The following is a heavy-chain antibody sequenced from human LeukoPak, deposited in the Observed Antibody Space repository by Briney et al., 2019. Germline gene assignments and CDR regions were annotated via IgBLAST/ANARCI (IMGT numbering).Heavy chain of an antibody. V-gene: IGHV1-8*01. CDR2: MSPNSGNT. Sequence: ASVKVSCKASGYTFTSYDINWVRQATGQGPEWMGWMSPNSGNTGYAQKFQGRVTMTRSTSMSTAYMELSSLRSEDTAVYYCARDPRIAVAGKYFDYWGQGTLVTVSS. J-gene: IGHJ4*02. D-gene: IGHD6-19*01. CDR1: GYTFTSYD. CDR3: ARDPRIAVAGKYFDY.